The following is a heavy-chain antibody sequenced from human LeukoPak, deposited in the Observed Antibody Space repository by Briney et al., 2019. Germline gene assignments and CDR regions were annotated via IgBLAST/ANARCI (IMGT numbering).Heavy chain of an antibody. D-gene: IGHD3-9*01. CDR3: AKDKARFDWLLNPDY. CDR1: GFTFSSYA. Sequence: GGSLRLSCAASGFTFSSYAMSWVRQAPGKGLEWVSAISGSGGSTYCADSVKGRFTISRDNSKNTLYLQMNSLRAEDTAVYYCAKDKARFDWLLNPDYWGQGTLVTVSS. V-gene: IGHV3-23*01. CDR2: ISGSGGST. J-gene: IGHJ4*02.